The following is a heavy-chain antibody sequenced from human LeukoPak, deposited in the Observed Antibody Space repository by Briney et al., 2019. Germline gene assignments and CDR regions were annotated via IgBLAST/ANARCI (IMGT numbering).Heavy chain of an antibody. Sequence: ASVKVSCKASGYTFTGYYMHWVRQAPGQGLEWMGRINPNSGGTNYAQKFQGRVTMTRDTSISTAYMELSRLRSDDTAVYYCARIRFSGTTRSTNFDYWGQGTLVTVSP. J-gene: IGHJ4*02. CDR2: INPNSGGT. V-gene: IGHV1-2*06. CDR3: ARIRFSGTTRSTNFDY. CDR1: GYTFTGYY. D-gene: IGHD1-1*01.